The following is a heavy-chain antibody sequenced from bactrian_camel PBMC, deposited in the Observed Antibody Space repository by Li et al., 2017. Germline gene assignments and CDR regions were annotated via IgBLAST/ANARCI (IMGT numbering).Heavy chain of an antibody. D-gene: IGHD4*01. V-gene: IGHV3S40*01. J-gene: IGHJ4*01. CDR3: VTSRSYSDYVLDY. CDR1: EFTFSDYD. Sequence: VQLVESGGGLVQPGGSLRLSCAASEFTFSDYDMSWVRQAPGKGLEWVSRIIHDGDTTSYADSVKGRFTLSRDNAKNTVILQMNSLKPEDTALYYCVTSRSYSDYVLDYWGQGTQVTVS. CDR2: IIHDGDTT.